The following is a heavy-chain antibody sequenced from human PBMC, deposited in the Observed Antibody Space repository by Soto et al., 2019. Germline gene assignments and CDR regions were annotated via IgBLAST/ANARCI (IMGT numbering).Heavy chain of an antibody. CDR3: ARDTSMKDYGMDV. Sequence: PSETLSLTCTVSCGSISSYYWSWIRQPPGKGLEWIGYIYYSGSTNCNPSLKSRVTMSVDTSKRQFSLKLSSVTAADTAVYYCARDTSMKDYGMDVWGQGTTVTVSS. D-gene: IGHD5-18*01. V-gene: IGHV4-59*01. CDR2: IYYSGST. CDR1: CGSISSYY. J-gene: IGHJ6*02.